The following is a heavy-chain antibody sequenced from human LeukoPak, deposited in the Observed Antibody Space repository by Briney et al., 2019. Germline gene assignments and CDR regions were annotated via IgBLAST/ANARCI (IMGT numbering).Heavy chain of an antibody. Sequence: GGSLRLSCAASGFTDSSNYMSWVRQAPGKGLEWVSVIYSGGSTYYADSVKGRFTISRDNSKNTLYLQMNSLRAEDTAVYYCASPYYYGSGSYNLGAFDIWGQGTMVTVSS. D-gene: IGHD3-10*01. CDR1: GFTDSSNY. V-gene: IGHV3-66*01. CDR2: IYSGGST. J-gene: IGHJ3*02. CDR3: ASPYYYGSGSYNLGAFDI.